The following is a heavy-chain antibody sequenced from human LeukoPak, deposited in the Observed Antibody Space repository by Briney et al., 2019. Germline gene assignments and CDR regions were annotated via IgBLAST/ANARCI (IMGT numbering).Heavy chain of an antibody. CDR2: ISSSGSTI. CDR1: GFTFSDYY. D-gene: IGHD5-12*01. J-gene: IGHJ3*02. Sequence: GGSLRLSCAASGFTFSDYYMSWIRQAPGKGLEWVSYISSSGSTIYYADSVKGRFAISRDNAKNSLYLQMNSLRAEDTAVYYCARSSRGGYEIRAFDTWGQGTMVTVSS. CDR3: ARSSRGGYEIRAFDT. V-gene: IGHV3-11*04.